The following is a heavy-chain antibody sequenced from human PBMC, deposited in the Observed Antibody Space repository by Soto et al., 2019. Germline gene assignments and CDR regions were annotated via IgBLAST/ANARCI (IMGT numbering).Heavy chain of an antibody. D-gene: IGHD6-25*01. V-gene: IGHV4-30-4*08. J-gene: IGHJ3*02. Sequence: PSETLSLTCTVSGGSISSGGYYWSWIRQHPGKGLEWIGFIYYTGTTYYSPSLKSRVTISVDTSKNQFSLRLSSVIAADTAVYFCAGGRRRGAFDIWGQGTMVTVSS. CDR1: GGSISSGGYY. CDR2: IYYTGTT. CDR3: AGGRRRGAFDI.